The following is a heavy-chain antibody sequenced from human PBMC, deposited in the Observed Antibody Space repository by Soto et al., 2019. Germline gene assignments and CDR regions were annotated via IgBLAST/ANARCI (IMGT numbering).Heavy chain of an antibody. Sequence: QVQLQESGPGLVKPSQTLSLTCTVSGGSISSGDYYWSWIRQHPGKGLEWIGYIYYSGSTYYNPSLKRRVTISVDTSKNQFTLELSSVTAADTAVYYCARWWSGSRQGFDPWGQGTLVTVSS. V-gene: IGHV4-31*03. CDR1: GGSISSGDYY. J-gene: IGHJ5*02. CDR2: IYYSGST. CDR3: ARWWSGSRQGFDP. D-gene: IGHD3-3*01.